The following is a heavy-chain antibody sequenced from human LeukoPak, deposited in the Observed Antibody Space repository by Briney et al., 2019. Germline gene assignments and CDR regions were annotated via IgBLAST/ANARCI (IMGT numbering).Heavy chain of an antibody. CDR3: ARGNDYVWGSYRYDFDY. J-gene: IGHJ4*02. Sequence: PGGSLRLSCAASGFTFSSYSMNWVRQAPGEGLEWVSSISSSSYIYYADLVKGRFTISRDNAKNSLYLQMNSLRAEDTAVYYCARGNDYVWGSYRYDFDYWGQGTLVTVSS. CDR1: GFTFSSYS. CDR2: ISSSSYI. D-gene: IGHD3-16*02. V-gene: IGHV3-21*01.